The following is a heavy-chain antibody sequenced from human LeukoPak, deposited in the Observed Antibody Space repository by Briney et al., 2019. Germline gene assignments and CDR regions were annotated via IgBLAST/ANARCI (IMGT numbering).Heavy chain of an antibody. CDR2: FDPEDGET. D-gene: IGHD3-10*01. CDR3: AAFYGSGGTFDY. CDR1: GYTLTELS. J-gene: IGHJ4*02. V-gene: IGHV1-24*01. Sequence: ASVKVSCKVSGYTLTELSMHWVRQAPGKGLEWMGGFDPEDGETIYAQKFQGRVTITADESTSTAYMELSSLRSEDTAVYYCAAFYGSGGTFDYWGQGTLVTVSS.